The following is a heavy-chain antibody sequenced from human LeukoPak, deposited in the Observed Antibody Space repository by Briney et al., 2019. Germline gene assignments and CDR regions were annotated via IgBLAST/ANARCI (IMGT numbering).Heavy chain of an antibody. V-gene: IGHV3-7*01. D-gene: IGHD2-15*01. CDR3: ATSECSGGSCYSVGGY. Sequence: PGGSLRLSCAASGFTFGSYWMSWVRQPPGKGLEWVATIKQDGSEKYYVDSVKGRSTISRDNAENSLSLQMNSLRAEDTAVYYCATSECSGGSCYSVGGYWGQGTLVTVSS. CDR1: GFTFGSYW. CDR2: IKQDGSEK. J-gene: IGHJ4*02.